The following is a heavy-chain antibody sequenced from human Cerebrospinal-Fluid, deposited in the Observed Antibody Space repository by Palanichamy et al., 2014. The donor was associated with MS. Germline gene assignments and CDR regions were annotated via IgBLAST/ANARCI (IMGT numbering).Heavy chain of an antibody. CDR1: GGSISSYY. V-gene: IGHV4-59*01. CDR2: IYYSGST. CDR3: ARVRSGWYYFDY. Sequence: QVQLQESGPGLVKPSETLSLTCTVSGGSISSYYWSWIRQPPGKGLEWIGYIYYSGSTNYNPSLKSRVTISVDTSKNQFSLKLSSVTAADTAFYYGARVRSGWYYFDYWGQGTLLTVSS. D-gene: IGHD6-19*01. J-gene: IGHJ4*02.